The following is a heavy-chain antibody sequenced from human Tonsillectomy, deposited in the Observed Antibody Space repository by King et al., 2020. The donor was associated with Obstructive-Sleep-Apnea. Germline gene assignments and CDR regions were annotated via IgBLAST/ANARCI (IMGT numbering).Heavy chain of an antibody. CDR2: IKEDGSEK. D-gene: IGHD5-18*01. V-gene: IGHV3-7*01. Sequence: VQLVQSGGGLVQPGGSLRLSCAASGFTFSSYWMSWVRQVPGKGLEWVANIKEDGSEKFYVDSVKGRFTISRDNAKNSLYLKMNSLRAEDTAVYYCAGDERQYSYGPFDVWGQGTTVTVSS. CDR3: AGDERQYSYGPFDV. CDR1: GFTFSSYW. J-gene: IGHJ6*02.